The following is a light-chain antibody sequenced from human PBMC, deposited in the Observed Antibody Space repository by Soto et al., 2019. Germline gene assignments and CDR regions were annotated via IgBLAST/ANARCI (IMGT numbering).Light chain of an antibody. Sequence: QSVLTQPPSVSGAPGQRVTISCTGSSSKIGAGYGIHWYQQLPGTAPKLLIYGDNNRPSGVPDRFSASKSDTSASLVITGLQAEDEADYYCPSYASSLSALFGGGTKLTVL. V-gene: IGLV1-40*01. CDR3: PSYASSLSAL. J-gene: IGLJ3*02. CDR1: SSKIGAGYG. CDR2: GDN.